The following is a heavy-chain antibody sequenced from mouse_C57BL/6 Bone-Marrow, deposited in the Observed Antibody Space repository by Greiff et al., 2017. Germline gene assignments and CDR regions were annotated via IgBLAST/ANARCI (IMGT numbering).Heavy chain of an antibody. D-gene: IGHD2-1*01. V-gene: IGHV1-72*01. Sequence: QVQLQQPGAELVMPGASVKLSCKASGYTFTSYWMHWVKQRPGQGLEWIGRIDPNSGGTKYNEKFKSKATLTVDKPSSTAYMQLSSLTSEDSAVYYCARWGYYGLDYWGQGTTLTVSS. CDR1: GYTFTSYW. CDR3: ARWGYYGLDY. J-gene: IGHJ2*01. CDR2: IDPNSGGT.